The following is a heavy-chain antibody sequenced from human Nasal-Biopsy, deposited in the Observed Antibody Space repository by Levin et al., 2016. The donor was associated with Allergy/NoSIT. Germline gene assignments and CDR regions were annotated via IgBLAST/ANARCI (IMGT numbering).Heavy chain of an antibody. D-gene: IGHD2-8*02. CDR1: GFTFSDHY. CDR3: AKDLSRDNRAWYWSSGGH. Sequence: GGSLRLSCAASGFTFSDHYMDWVRQAPGKGLEWVGRSRNKANSYTTQYAASVKGTFTISRDESKNSLYLQMNSLRAEDTAIYYCAKDLSRDNRAWYWSSGGHWGQGTLVTVSS. J-gene: IGHJ4*02. V-gene: IGHV3-72*01. CDR2: SRNKANSYTT.